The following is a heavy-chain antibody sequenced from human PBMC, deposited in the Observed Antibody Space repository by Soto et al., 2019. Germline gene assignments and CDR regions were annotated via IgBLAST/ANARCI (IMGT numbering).Heavy chain of an antibody. CDR2: ISGSGGST. CDR3: ARRGSGSDYDY. J-gene: IGHJ4*02. V-gene: IGHV3-23*01. CDR1: GFTFSSYA. Sequence: EVQLLESGGGLVQPGGSLRLSCAASGFTFSSYAMRWVRQAPGKGLEWVSAISGSGGSTYYADSVKGRFTIYRDNSKNTVYLQMNSLRGEDTAVYYCARRGSGSDYDYWGQGTLVTVSS. D-gene: IGHD1-26*01.